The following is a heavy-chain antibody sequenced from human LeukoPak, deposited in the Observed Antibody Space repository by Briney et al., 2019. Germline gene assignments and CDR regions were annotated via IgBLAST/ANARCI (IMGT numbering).Heavy chain of an antibody. D-gene: IGHD2-21*02. Sequence: PGGSLRLSCAASGFTVSSNYMSWVRQAPGKGLEWVSVIYSGGSTYYADSVKGRFTISRDNSKNTLYLQMNSLRAEDTAVYYCAKGCGGDCYHFDYWGQGTLVTVSS. J-gene: IGHJ4*02. V-gene: IGHV3-53*01. CDR1: GFTVSSNY. CDR3: AKGCGGDCYHFDY. CDR2: IYSGGST.